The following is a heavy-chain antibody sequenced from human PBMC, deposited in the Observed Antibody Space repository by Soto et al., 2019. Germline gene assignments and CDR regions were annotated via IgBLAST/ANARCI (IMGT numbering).Heavy chain of an antibody. Sequence: ASVKVSCKASGYTFTSYGISWVRQAPGQGLEWMGWISAYNGNTNYAQKLQGRVTMTTDTSTSTAYMELRSLRSDDTAVYYCARDEYYDILTGYYPRNYYYYGMDVWGQGTTVTVSS. CDR1: GYTFTSYG. V-gene: IGHV1-18*01. J-gene: IGHJ6*02. CDR3: ARDEYYDILTGYYPRNYYYYGMDV. CDR2: ISAYNGNT. D-gene: IGHD3-9*01.